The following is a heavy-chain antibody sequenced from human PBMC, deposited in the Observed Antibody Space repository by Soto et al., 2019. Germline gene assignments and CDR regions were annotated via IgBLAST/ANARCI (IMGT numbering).Heavy chain of an antibody. D-gene: IGHD6-13*01. Sequence: GGSLRLSCEASGFIFTNFWMHWVRQVPGKGLVWVSRIDASGSSTSYADSVKGRLTISRDNAKNTVSLQMNSLRAEDTGVYYCAKDSWYFDLWSQGSLVTVSS. CDR3: AKDSWYFDL. CDR2: IDASGSST. CDR1: GFIFTNFW. J-gene: IGHJ4*02. V-gene: IGHV3-74*01.